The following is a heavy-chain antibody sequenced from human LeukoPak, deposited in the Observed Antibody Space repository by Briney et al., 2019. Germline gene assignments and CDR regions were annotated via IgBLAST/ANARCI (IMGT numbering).Heavy chain of an antibody. CDR1: SYSINGAYY. V-gene: IGHV4-38-2*02. J-gene: IGHJ5*02. D-gene: IGHD3-10*01. CDR2: FYYSGDT. Sequence: SETLSLTCSVSSYSINGAYYWGWIRQPPGKGLEWIGSFYYSGDTYYNPSLKSRVTVSVDTSKNQFSLKLTSVSAADTAVYYCVRGPYGSGISNWFDPWGQGTQVIVSS. CDR3: VRGPYGSGISNWFDP.